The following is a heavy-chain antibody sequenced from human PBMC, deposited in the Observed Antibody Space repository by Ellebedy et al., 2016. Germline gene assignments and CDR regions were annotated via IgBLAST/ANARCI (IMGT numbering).Heavy chain of an antibody. CDR1: GFTFSSYA. D-gene: IGHD3-16*02. CDR2: ISGSGGST. V-gene: IGHV3-23*01. Sequence: GESLKISXAASGFTFSSYAMSWVRQAPGKGLEWVSAISGSGGSTYYADSVKGRFTISRDNSKNTLYLQMNSLRAEDTAVYYCAKDRHYDYVWGSYPRPIFDYWGQGTLVTVSS. CDR3: AKDRHYDYVWGSYPRPIFDY. J-gene: IGHJ4*02.